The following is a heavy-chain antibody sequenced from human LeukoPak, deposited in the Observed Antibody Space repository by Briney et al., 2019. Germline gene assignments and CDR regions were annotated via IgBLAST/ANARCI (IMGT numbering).Heavy chain of an antibody. CDR1: VFTFSNIA. CDR2: ISGSAGSA. Sequence: PGGSLRLSCAASVFTFSNIAMTWVRQAPGKGLEWVASISGSAGSAYYADSVKGRFTISRDNSKNTLYLQINSLRVEDTAVYYCARDQLGAVLYFDYWGQGALVTVSS. J-gene: IGHJ4*02. CDR3: ARDQLGAVLYFDY. D-gene: IGHD1-1*01. V-gene: IGHV3-23*01.